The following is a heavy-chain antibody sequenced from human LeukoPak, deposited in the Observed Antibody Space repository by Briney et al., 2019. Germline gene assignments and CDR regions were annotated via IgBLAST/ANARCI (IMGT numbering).Heavy chain of an antibody. CDR3: ARDIAARRVFDY. CDR2: IYTSGST. J-gene: IGHJ4*02. V-gene: IGHV4-61*02. CDR1: GGSISSGSYY. D-gene: IGHD6-6*01. Sequence: PSETLSLTCTVSGGSISSGSYYWSWIRQPAGKGLEWIGRIYTSGSTNYNPSPKSRVTISVDTSKNQFSLKLSSVTAADTAVYYCARDIAARRVFDYWGQGTLVTVSS.